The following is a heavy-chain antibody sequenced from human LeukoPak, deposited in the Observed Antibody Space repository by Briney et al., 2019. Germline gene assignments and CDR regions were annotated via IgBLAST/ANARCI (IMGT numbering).Heavy chain of an antibody. D-gene: IGHD3-22*01. CDR3: ARRRKYYYDSSGYHNYFDY. CDR1: GGSFSGYY. Sequence: SETLSLTCAVYGGSFSGYYWSWIRQPPGKGLEWIGEINHSGSTNYNPSLKSRVTISVDTSKNQFSLKLSSVTAADTAVCYCARRRKYYYDSSGYHNYFDYWGQGTLVTVSS. CDR2: INHSGST. J-gene: IGHJ4*02. V-gene: IGHV4-34*01.